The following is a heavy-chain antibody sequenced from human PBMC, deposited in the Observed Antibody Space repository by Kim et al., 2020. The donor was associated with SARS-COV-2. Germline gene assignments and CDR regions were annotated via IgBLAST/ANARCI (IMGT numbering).Heavy chain of an antibody. D-gene: IGHD2-21*01. Sequence: SETLSLTCAVYGGSFSGYYWSWIRQPPGKGLEWIGEINHSGSTNYNPSLKSRVTISVDTSKNQFSLKLSSVTAADTAVYYCARVAVKVHPDYWGQGTLVTVSS. V-gene: IGHV4-34*01. CDR3: ARVAVKVHPDY. CDR2: INHSGST. CDR1: GGSFSGYY. J-gene: IGHJ4*02.